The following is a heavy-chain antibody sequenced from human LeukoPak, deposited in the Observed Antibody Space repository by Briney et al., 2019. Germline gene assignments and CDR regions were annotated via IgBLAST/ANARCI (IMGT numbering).Heavy chain of an antibody. V-gene: IGHV4-34*01. D-gene: IGHD3-10*01. CDR2: INHSGST. CDR1: GGSFSGYY. J-gene: IGHJ4*02. Sequence: SETLSLTRAVYGGSFSGYYWSWIRQPPGKGLEWIGEINHSGSTNYNPSPKSRVTISVDTSKNQFSLKLSSVTAADTAVYYCARGARPGSYYTFDYWGQGTLVTVSS. CDR3: ARGARPGSYYTFDY.